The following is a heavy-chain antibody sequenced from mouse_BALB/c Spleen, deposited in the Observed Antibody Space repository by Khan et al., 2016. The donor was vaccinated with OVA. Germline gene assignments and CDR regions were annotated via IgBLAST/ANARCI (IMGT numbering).Heavy chain of an antibody. CDR2: IFPGDDST. D-gene: IGHD1-1*01. CDR1: GYTFTSYD. V-gene: IGHV1-85*01. J-gene: IGHJ3*01. CDR3: ARCFYGGRVFAY. Sequence: QVQLQQSGAELVKPGASVKLSCKASGYTFTSYDINWVRQRPEQGLEWIGWIFPGDDSTKYNEKFKGKAKLTTDKSSNRAYMQLSRLTSEDSAVYFFARCFYGGRVFAYWGQGTLVTVSA.